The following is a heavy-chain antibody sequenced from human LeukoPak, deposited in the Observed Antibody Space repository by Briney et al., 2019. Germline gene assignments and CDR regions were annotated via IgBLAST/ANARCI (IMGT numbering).Heavy chain of an antibody. CDR2: IKQDGSEK. J-gene: IGHJ4*02. CDR3: ARDDTVTTRVGFID. V-gene: IGHV3-7*01. D-gene: IGHD4-17*01. CDR1: GFTFSSYW. Sequence: PGGCLRLSCAASGFTFSSYWMSWVRQAPGKGLEWVANIKQDGSEKYYVDSVKGRFTISRDNTKNSLYLQMNSLRAEDTAVYYCARDDTVTTRVGFIDWGQGTLVTVSS.